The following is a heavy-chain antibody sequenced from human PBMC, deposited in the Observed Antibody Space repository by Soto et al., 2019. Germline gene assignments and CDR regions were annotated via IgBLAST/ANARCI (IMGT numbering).Heavy chain of an antibody. V-gene: IGHV5-51*01. CDR3: AREATVPYYYERVDAFDI. J-gene: IGHJ3*02. D-gene: IGHD3-22*01. Sequence: PGESLKISCKGSGYSFTSYWIGWVRQMPGKGLEWMGIIYPGDSDTRYSPSFQGQVTISADKSISTAYLQWSSLKASDTAMYYCAREATVPYYYERVDAFDIWGQGTMVTVSS. CDR2: IYPGDSDT. CDR1: GYSFTSYW.